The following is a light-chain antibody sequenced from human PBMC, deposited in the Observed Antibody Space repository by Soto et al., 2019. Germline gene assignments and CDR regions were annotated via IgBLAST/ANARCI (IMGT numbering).Light chain of an antibody. CDR1: SSDVGAYNY. J-gene: IGLJ1*01. Sequence: QSALTQPASLPGSPGQSITISCTGTSSDVGAYNYDSWYQQYPGQAPKVIMYDVRHRPAGVSNRFSGSKSGNTASLTISGLQTQDEADYYCSSYTSATTDVFGTGTKVTVL. CDR3: SSYTSATTDV. V-gene: IGLV2-14*01. CDR2: DVR.